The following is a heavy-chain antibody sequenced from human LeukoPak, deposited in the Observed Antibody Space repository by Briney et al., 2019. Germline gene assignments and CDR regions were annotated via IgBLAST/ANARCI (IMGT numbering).Heavy chain of an antibody. D-gene: IGHD3-9*01. J-gene: IGHJ4*02. CDR1: GYTFTSYG. Sequence: ASVKVSCKASGYTFTSYGISWVRQAPGQGLEWMGWISAYNGNTNYAQKLQGRVTMTTDTSTSTAYMELRSLRSDDTAVYYCARFEIGWLYDILAPFGYWGQGTLVTVSS. CDR3: ARFEIGWLYDILAPFGY. CDR2: ISAYNGNT. V-gene: IGHV1-18*01.